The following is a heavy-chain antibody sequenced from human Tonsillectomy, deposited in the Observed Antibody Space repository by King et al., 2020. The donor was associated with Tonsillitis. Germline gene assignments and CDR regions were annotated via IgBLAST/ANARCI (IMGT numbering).Heavy chain of an antibody. CDR1: GFTFSTYW. D-gene: IGHD6-19*01. V-gene: IGHV3-7*01. CDR3: ARATGWYPDY. Sequence: VQLVESGGGWVQPGGSLRPSCAASGFTFSTYWMSWVRQAPGKGLEWVANIKQDGNEINYVDSVKGRLTISRDNAKNSLFLQMNSLRAEDTAIYYCARATGWYPDYWGQGALVTVSS. CDR2: IKQDGNEI. J-gene: IGHJ4*02.